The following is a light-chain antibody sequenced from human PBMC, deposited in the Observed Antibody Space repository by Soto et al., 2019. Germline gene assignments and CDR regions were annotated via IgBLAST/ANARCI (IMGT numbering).Light chain of an antibody. CDR1: QSISSC. V-gene: IGKV1-5*01. CDR2: DAS. Sequence: DIQMTQSPSTLSASVGDRVTISCRASQSISSCLAWYQQKPGKAPKLLIYDASSLESGVPSRFSGSGSGTDFTLTITSLQPDDFATYYCQQYNSYPCTFGQGTQLDIK. CDR3: QQYNSYPCT. J-gene: IGKJ1*01.